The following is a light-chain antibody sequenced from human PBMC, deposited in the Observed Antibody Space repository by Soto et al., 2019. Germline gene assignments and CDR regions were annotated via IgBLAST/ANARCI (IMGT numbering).Light chain of an antibody. CDR3: QHYGGSSWT. J-gene: IGKJ1*01. CDR1: QSVSSIF. Sequence: EIVLTQSPGTLSLSPGERATLFCRASQSVSSIFLAWYQQKPGQTPRLLVYGASNRAAGIPGRFSGSGSGTDFTLTISRLEPEDFAVYYCQHYGGSSWTFGQGTKVEI. CDR2: GAS. V-gene: IGKV3-20*01.